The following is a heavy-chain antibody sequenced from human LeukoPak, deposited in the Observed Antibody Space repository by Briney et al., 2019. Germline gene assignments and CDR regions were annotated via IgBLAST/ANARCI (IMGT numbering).Heavy chain of an antibody. Sequence: GGSLRLSCAASGFTFSSYWMNWVRQAPGKGLEWVANIKPDGSEKYYVDSVKGRFTISRDNAKNSLYLQMNSLRAEDTAVYYCARESPGRATVTNWSFFDYWGQGTLVTVSS. V-gene: IGHV3-7*01. CDR3: ARESPGRATVTNWSFFDY. CDR1: GFTFSSYW. CDR2: IKPDGSEK. D-gene: IGHD4-17*01. J-gene: IGHJ4*02.